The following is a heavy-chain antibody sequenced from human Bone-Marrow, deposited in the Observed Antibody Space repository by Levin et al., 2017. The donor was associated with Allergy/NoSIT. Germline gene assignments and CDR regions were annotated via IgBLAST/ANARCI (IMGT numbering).Heavy chain of an antibody. CDR3: AHRRSGWGHYYDSSAFDI. V-gene: IGHV2-5*01. CDR1: GFSLSTSGVG. CDR2: IYWNDDK. J-gene: IGHJ3*02. Sequence: SGPTLVKPTQTLTLTCTFSGFSLSTSGVGVGWIRQPPGKALEWLALIYWNDDKRYSPSLKSRLTITKDTSKNQVVLTMTNMDPVDTATYYCAHRRSGWGHYYDSSAFDIWGQGTMVTVSS. D-gene: IGHD3-22*01.